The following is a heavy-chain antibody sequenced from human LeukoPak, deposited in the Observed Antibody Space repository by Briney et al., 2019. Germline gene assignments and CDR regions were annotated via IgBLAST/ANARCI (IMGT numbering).Heavy chain of an antibody. V-gene: IGHV4-31*03. CDR1: GGSISSGGYY. J-gene: IGHJ4*02. CDR3: ARADYGDPKYYFDY. D-gene: IGHD4-17*01. Sequence: SQTLSLTCTVSGGSISSGGYYWSWIRQHPGKGLEWIGYIYYSGSTYYNPSLKSRVTMSVDTSKNQFSLELSSVTAADTAVYYCARADYGDPKYYFDYWGQGTLVTVSS. CDR2: IYYSGST.